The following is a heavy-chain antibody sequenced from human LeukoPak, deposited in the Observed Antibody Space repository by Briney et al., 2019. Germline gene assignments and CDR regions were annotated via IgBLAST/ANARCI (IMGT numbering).Heavy chain of an antibody. V-gene: IGHV1-69*13. D-gene: IGHD7-27*01. CDR1: GGTFSSYA. CDR3: ARVQNWDRLTRHMDV. CDR2: IIPIFGTA. J-gene: IGHJ6*03. Sequence: ASVKVSCKASGGTFSSYAISWVRQAPGQGLEWMGGIIPIFGTANYAQKFQGRVTITADESTSTAYMGLSSLRSEDTAVYYCARVQNWDRLTRHMDVWGKGTTVTVSS.